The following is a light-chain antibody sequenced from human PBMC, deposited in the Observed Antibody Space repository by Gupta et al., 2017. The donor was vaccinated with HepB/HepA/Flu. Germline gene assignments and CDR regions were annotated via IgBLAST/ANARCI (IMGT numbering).Light chain of an antibody. Sequence: IQLTQSPSSLSASVGDRVIISCRASQNIGNYLNWYHHKLGKAPKLLIFAVSNLPRGVSSRFSGSGSGTEFSLIINTLQPDDFGTYYCQQSFTKPPTFGGGTKVDIK. CDR1: QNIGNY. V-gene: IGKV1-39*01. CDR2: AVS. J-gene: IGKJ4*01. CDR3: QQSFTKPPT.